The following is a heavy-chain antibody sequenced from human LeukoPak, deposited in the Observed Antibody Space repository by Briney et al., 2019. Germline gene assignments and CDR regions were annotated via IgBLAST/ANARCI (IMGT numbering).Heavy chain of an antibody. V-gene: IGHV3-33*01. D-gene: IGHD3-16*01. Sequence: PGGSLRLSCVASGFTFNTYGMHWVRQAPGKGLEWVAVIWFDGSKKYYADSVKGRFTISRDDPKNTLFLEMNSLRAEDTAVYFCARGRINFLDYWGQGALVTVSS. CDR1: GFTFNTYG. J-gene: IGHJ4*02. CDR2: IWFDGSKK. CDR3: ARGRINFLDY.